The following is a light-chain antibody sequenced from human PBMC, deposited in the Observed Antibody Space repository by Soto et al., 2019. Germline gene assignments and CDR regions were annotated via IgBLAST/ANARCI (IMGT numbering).Light chain of an antibody. CDR1: QSLLHTNGYNY. Sequence: DIVMTQSPLYLPVTPGEPASISCISSQSLLHTNGYNYLDWYLQKPGQSPQLLICMGSDRASGVPDRFSGSGSGTDFTLKISRVEAEDVGVYYCMQALQTPPAFGQGTKVAIK. V-gene: IGKV2-28*01. J-gene: IGKJ1*01. CDR3: MQALQTPPA. CDR2: MGS.